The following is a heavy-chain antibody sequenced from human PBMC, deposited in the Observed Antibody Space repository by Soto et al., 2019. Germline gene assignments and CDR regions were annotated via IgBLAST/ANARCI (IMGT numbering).Heavy chain of an antibody. CDR3: ARSDHYDFWSGYQTWVYFDY. CDR2: INPSGGST. J-gene: IGHJ4*02. V-gene: IGHV1-46*03. D-gene: IGHD3-3*01. Sequence: GVSVKVSSKASGYTFTSYYMHWVRQAPEQGLEWMGIINPSGGSTSYAQKFQGRVTMTRDTSTSTVYMELSSLRSEDTAVYYCARSDHYDFWSGYQTWVYFDYWGQGTLVTVSS. CDR1: GYTFTSYY.